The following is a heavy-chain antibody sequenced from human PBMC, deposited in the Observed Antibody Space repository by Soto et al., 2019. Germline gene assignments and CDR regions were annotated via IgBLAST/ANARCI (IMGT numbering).Heavy chain of an antibody. J-gene: IGHJ4*02. V-gene: IGHV3-74*01. CDR1: GFTFGNYW. CDR2: MTSDGRTI. CDR3: ARAEVDY. Sequence: GGSLRLSCAAFGFTFGNYWMHWVRQAPGKGPEWVSRMTSDGRTIQYADSVKGRFTVSRDNAKNTMYLQMDSLRAEDTAVYYCARAEVDYWGPGTLVTVSS.